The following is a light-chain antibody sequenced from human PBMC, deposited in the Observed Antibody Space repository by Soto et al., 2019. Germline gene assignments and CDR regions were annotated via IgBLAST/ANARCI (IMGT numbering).Light chain of an antibody. CDR3: QHYNSYSEA. V-gene: IGKV1-5*03. CDR2: KAS. Sequence: DIQMTQSPSTLSGSVGDRVTITCRASQTISSWLAWYQQKPGKAPKLLIYKASTLKSGVPSRFSGIGSGTEFTLTISSLQPDDFATYYCQHYNSYSEAFXQGTKVDIK. J-gene: IGKJ1*01. CDR1: QTISSW.